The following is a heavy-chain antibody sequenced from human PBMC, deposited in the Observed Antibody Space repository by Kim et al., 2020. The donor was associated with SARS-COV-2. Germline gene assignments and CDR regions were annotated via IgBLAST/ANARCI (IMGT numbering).Heavy chain of an antibody. CDR3: ARGHIAALPKPD. J-gene: IGHJ4*02. Sequence: GGSLRLSCAASGFTFSSYWMHWVRQSPGKGLVWVSRINSDGSSASYADSVKGRFTIFRDNAKNTLYLQMNSLRAEDTAVYYCARGHIAALPKPDWGQGTLVTVSS. CDR1: GFTFSSYW. V-gene: IGHV3-74*01. CDR2: INSDGSSA. D-gene: IGHD6-13*01.